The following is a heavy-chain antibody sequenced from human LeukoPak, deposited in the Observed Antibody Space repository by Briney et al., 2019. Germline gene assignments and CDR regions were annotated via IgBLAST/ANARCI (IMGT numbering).Heavy chain of an antibody. CDR1: GFTFSSYG. Sequence: PGRSLSLSCAASGFTFSSYGMHWVRQAPGKGLEWVAVIWYDGSNKYYADSVKGRFTISRDNSKNTLYLQMNSLRAEDTAVYYCASLGGAAAGIIFDYWGQGTLVTVSS. V-gene: IGHV3-33*01. D-gene: IGHD6-13*01. J-gene: IGHJ4*02. CDR2: IWYDGSNK. CDR3: ASLGGAAAGIIFDY.